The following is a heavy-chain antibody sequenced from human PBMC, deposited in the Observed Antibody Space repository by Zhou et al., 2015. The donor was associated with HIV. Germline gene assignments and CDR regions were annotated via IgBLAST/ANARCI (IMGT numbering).Heavy chain of an antibody. CDR1: GGTFSSYT. CDR2: IIPILGIA. V-gene: IGHV1-69*02. Sequence: QVQLVQSGAEVKKPGSSVKVSCKASGGTFSSYTISWVRQAPGQGLEWMGRIIPILGIANYAQKFQGRVTITADKSTSTAYMELSSLRSEDTAVYYCASGHYYDSSGYSRLIPQPASGPNWFDPWGQGTLVTVSS. CDR3: ASGHYYDSSGYSRLIPQPASGPNWFDP. J-gene: IGHJ5*02. D-gene: IGHD3-22*01.